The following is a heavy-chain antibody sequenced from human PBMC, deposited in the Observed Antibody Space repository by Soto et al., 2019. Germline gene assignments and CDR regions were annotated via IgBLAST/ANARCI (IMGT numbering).Heavy chain of an antibody. CDR3: ASSNTIFGVVTPRGHYYYGMDV. V-gene: IGHV4-30-4*01. D-gene: IGHD3-3*01. CDR1: GGSISSGDYY. CDR2: IYYSGST. J-gene: IGHJ6*02. Sequence: SETLSLTCTVSGGSISSGDYYWSWIRQPPGKGLEWIGYIYYSGSTYYNPSLKSRVTISVDTSKNQFSLKLSSVTAADTAVYYCASSNTIFGVVTPRGHYYYGMDVWGQGTTVTVSS.